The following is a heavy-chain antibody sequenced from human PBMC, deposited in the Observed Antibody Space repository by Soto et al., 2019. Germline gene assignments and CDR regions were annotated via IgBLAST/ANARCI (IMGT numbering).Heavy chain of an antibody. V-gene: IGHV1-69*01. CDR2: IIPIFGTA. CDR3: AREYNWNDVRYGMEV. J-gene: IGHJ6*02. Sequence: QVQLVQSGAEVKKPGSSVKVSCKASGGTFSSYAISWVRQAPGQGLGWMGGIIPIFGTANYAQKFQGRVTITADESTSTAYMELSSLRSEDTAVYFCAREYNWNDVRYGMEVWGQGTTVTVSS. D-gene: IGHD1-20*01. CDR1: GGTFSSYA.